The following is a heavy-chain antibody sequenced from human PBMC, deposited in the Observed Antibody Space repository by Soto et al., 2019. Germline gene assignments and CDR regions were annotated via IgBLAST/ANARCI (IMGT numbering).Heavy chain of an antibody. CDR1: GGSINSSSYF. V-gene: IGHV4-39*01. CDR3: ARHYSSGSRNWFDP. D-gene: IGHD6-19*01. J-gene: IGHJ5*02. CDR2: IYYSGST. Sequence: SETLSLTCSVSGGSINSSSYFWGWVRQPPGKGLEWIGSIYYSGSTYYNPSLRSRVTISVDTSKNQFSLKLSSVTAADTAVFYCARHYSSGSRNWFDPWGQGTLVTVSS.